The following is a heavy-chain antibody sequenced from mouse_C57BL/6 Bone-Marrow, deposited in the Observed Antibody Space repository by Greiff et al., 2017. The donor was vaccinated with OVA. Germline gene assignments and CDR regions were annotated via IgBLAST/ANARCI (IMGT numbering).Heavy chain of an antibody. CDR1: GYSITSGYY. V-gene: IGHV3-6*01. D-gene: IGHD2-3*01. J-gene: IGHJ2*01. CDR3: ARDGYYVGYFDY. CDR2: ISYDGSN. Sequence: EVQLQESGPGLVKPSQSLSLTCSVTGYSITSGYYWNWIRQFPGNKLEWMGYISYDGSNNYNPSLKNRISITRDTSKNQFFLKLNSVTTEDTATYYCARDGYYVGYFDYWGQGTTLTVSS.